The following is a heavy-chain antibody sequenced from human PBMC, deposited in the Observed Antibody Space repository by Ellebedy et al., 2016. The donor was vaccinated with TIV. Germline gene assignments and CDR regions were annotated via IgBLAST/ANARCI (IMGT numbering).Heavy chain of an antibody. V-gene: IGHV4-39*07. Sequence: SETLSLTXTASGGSFISSDSYWGWVRQSPGKGLEWIGSVHYSGSTYYNPSLKSRVTISMDMSKKQFSLKLTSVTAADTAVYFCGRKRHSGWYENWGQGILVTVSS. J-gene: IGHJ4*02. CDR1: GGSFISSDSY. D-gene: IGHD6-19*01. CDR3: GRKRHSGWYEN. CDR2: VHYSGST.